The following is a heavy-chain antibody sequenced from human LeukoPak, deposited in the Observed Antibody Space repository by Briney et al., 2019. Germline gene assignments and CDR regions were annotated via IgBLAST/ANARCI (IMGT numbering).Heavy chain of an antibody. CDR3: ARDKGLGMIRGVISL. CDR1: GGSISSSSHY. CDR2: IYYSGST. V-gene: IGHV4-39*07. D-gene: IGHD3-10*01. Sequence: PSETLSLTCTVSGGSISSSSHYWGWIRQPPGKGLEWIGSIYYSGSTYYNPPLKSRVTISIHTSKNQFSLKLNSVTAADTAVYYCARDKGLGMIRGVISLWGQGTLVTVSS. J-gene: IGHJ4*02.